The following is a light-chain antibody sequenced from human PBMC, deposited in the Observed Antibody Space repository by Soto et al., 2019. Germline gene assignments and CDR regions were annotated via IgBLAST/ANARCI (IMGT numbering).Light chain of an antibody. CDR1: LSVSRN. CDR2: DAS. CDR3: QQYNAWPRT. V-gene: IGKV3-15*01. J-gene: IGKJ1*01. Sequence: EIVMTQSPATLSVSPGVRAPLSCRASLSVSRNLAWYQQKPGQAPRLLIFDASTRATGIPARFSGSGSGTEFTLTITSLQSEDFAVYYCQQYNAWPRTFGQGTKVDIK.